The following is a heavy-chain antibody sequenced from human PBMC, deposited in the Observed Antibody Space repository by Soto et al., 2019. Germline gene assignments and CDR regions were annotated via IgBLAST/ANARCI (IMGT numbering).Heavy chain of an antibody. J-gene: IGHJ4*02. D-gene: IGHD3-22*01. Sequence: LRLSCAASGFMFNNYAMSWVRQAPGKGLEWVSTVSVSGGTTYYADSLKGRFTISRDNSKKTVYLQMNRLRADDTAIYYCAKGLYYYDSSGYRLFDYWGQGTLVTVSS. V-gene: IGHV3-23*01. CDR2: VSVSGGTT. CDR3: AKGLYYYDSSGYRLFDY. CDR1: GFMFNNYA.